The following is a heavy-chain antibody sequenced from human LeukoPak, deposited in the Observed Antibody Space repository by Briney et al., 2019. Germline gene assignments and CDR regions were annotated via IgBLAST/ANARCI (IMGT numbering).Heavy chain of an antibody. Sequence: PGGSLRLSCAASGFTFTTYWMHWVRQAPGKGLVWVSHINSDGSITSYADSVKGRFTISRDNAKNTLYLQMNSLRAEDTAVYYCATVRGSDGNFYIDYWGQGTLVTVSS. J-gene: IGHJ4*02. V-gene: IGHV3-74*01. CDR2: INSDGSIT. D-gene: IGHD2-15*01. CDR3: ATVRGSDGNFYIDY. CDR1: GFTFTTYW.